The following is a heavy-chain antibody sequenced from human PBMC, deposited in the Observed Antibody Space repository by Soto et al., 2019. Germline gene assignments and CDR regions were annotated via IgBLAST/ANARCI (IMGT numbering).Heavy chain of an antibody. CDR1: GDSMTRSVW. Sequence: LSLTCTVSGDSMTRSVWWTLVRQPPGKGLECIGEVFHTGNTNYNPSLKSRVTMSVDKSTNEFSLKVTSVTAADTAIYYCASKAWVRFDYWGQGXLVTVYS. D-gene: IGHD7-27*01. CDR3: ASKAWVRFDY. CDR2: VFHTGNT. J-gene: IGHJ4*02. V-gene: IGHV4-4*02.